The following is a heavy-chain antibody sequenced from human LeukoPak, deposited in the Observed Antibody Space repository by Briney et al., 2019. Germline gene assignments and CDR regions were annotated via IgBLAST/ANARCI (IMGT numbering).Heavy chain of an antibody. CDR1: GFTFSSYA. CDR3: AKVLSGNLWFGELWGFYFDY. CDR2: ISGSGGST. V-gene: IGHV3-23*01. D-gene: IGHD3-10*01. J-gene: IGHJ4*02. Sequence: GGSLRVSCAASGFTFSSYAMSWVRQAPGKGLEWVSAISGSGGSTYYADSVKGRFTISRDNSKNTLYLQMNSLRAEDTAVYYCAKVLSGNLWFGELWGFYFDYWGQGTLVTVSS.